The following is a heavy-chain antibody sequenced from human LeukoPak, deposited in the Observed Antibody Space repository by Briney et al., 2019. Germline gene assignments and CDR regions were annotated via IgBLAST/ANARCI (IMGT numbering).Heavy chain of an antibody. Sequence: PSETLSLTCTVSGGSISSYYWSWIRQPPGKGLEWIGYIYYSGSTNYNPSLKSRVTISVDTSKNQFSLKLSSVTAADTAVYYCARLVYSSSSDNRFFDYWGQGTLVTVSS. V-gene: IGHV4-59*08. J-gene: IGHJ4*02. CDR2: IYYSGST. D-gene: IGHD6-6*01. CDR1: GGSISSYY. CDR3: ARLVYSSSSDNRFFDY.